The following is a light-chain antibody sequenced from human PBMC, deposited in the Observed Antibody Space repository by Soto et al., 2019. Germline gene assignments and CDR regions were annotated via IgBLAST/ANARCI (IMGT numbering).Light chain of an antibody. V-gene: IGKV3-20*01. Sequence: IVLTQSPGTLSLSPGERATLSCRASQSVSSSYLAWYQQKPGQAPRPLIYGASSRAIGIPDRFSGSGSGTEFTLTISRLEAEDVAVYYCQQYGSSPWTFGQGTKVEIK. CDR1: QSVSSSY. J-gene: IGKJ1*01. CDR3: QQYGSSPWT. CDR2: GAS.